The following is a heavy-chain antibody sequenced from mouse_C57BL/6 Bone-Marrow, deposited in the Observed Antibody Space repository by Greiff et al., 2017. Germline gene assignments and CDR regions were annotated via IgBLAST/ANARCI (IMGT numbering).Heavy chain of an antibody. J-gene: IGHJ1*03. CDR1: GFNIKDDY. Sequence: EVKLMESGAELVRPGASVKLSCTASGFNIKDDYMHWVRQRPEQGLEWIGWIDPENGDTEYASKFQGKATITADTSSNTAYLQLSSLTSEDTAVYYCTLYYYGSSYWYFDVWGTGTTVTVSS. CDR3: TLYYYGSSYWYFDV. D-gene: IGHD1-1*01. V-gene: IGHV14-4*01. CDR2: IDPENGDT.